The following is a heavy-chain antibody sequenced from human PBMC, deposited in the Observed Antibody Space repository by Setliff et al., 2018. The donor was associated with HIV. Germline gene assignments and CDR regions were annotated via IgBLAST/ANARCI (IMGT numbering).Heavy chain of an antibody. CDR3: AREEYTQYYFDY. D-gene: IGHD6-6*01. J-gene: IGHJ4*02. Sequence: PGGSLRLSCAASGFTFSDYYMDWVRQAPGKGLEWVAVISYGGSNKFYADSVKGRFTISRDDSENTLYLQMNSLRAEDAAVYYCAREEYTQYYFDYWGQGTLVTVSS. CDR1: GFTFSDYY. CDR2: ISYGGSNK. V-gene: IGHV3-30*03.